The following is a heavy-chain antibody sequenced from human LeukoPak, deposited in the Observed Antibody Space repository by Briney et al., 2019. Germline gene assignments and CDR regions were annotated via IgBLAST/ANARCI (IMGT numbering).Heavy chain of an antibody. V-gene: IGHV4-59*08. D-gene: IGHD2-2*01. CDR3: GGDKSTSSSVEY. CDR2: IYYSGST. CDR1: GGSISSYF. J-gene: IGHJ4*02. Sequence: PSETLSLTCTVSGGSISSYFWSWIRQPPRKGLEWIGYIYYSGSTDYNPSLRSRVTISVDTSKNQFSLRLSSVTAADTAVYYCGGDKSTSSSVEYWGQGTLVTVSS.